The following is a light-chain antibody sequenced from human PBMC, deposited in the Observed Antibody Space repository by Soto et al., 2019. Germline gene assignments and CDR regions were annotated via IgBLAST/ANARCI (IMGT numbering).Light chain of an antibody. V-gene: IGKV3-15*01. CDR1: LGVGSS. CDR2: FAS. J-gene: IGKJ2*01. CDR3: QQYYSTPPT. Sequence: EIVMTQSPATLSVSPGERATLSCRASLGVGSSVAWYQQKPGQAPRLLISFASTRATGIPARFSGSGSGTDFTLTISSLQSEDFAVYYCQQYYSTPPTFGQGTKLEIK.